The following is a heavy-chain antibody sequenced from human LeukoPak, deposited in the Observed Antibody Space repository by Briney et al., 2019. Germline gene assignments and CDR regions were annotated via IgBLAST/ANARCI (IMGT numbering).Heavy chain of an antibody. D-gene: IGHD4-17*01. J-gene: IGHJ6*03. CDR2: ITSSGTYI. V-gene: IGHV3-21*04. CDR3: ARLRSSYYMDV. CDR1: GFTFNNYN. Sequence: GGSLKLSCATSGFTFNNYNMNWVRQAPGRALEWVSSITSSGTYIFYADSVKGRFTISRDNAKNSLYLQMNSLRAEDTALYYCARLRSSYYMDVWGKGTTVTVSS.